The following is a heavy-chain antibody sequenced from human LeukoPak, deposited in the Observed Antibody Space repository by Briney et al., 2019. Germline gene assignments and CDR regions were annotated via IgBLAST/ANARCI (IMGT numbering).Heavy chain of an antibody. CDR3: ARGYDFWSGYRPYYFDY. CDR1: GYTFTGYY. CDR2: INPNSGGT. V-gene: IGHV1-2*02. Sequence: ASVKVSCKASGYTFTGYYMHWVRQAPGQGLEWMGWINPNSGGTNYAQKLQGRVTMTRDTSISTAYMELSRLRSDDTAVYYCARGYDFWSGYRPYYFDYWGQGTLVTVSS. J-gene: IGHJ4*02. D-gene: IGHD3-3*01.